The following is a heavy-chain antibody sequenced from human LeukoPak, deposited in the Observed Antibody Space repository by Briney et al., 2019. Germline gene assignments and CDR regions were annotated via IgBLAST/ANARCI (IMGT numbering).Heavy chain of an antibody. CDR1: GFTFSRHE. Sequence: GGSLRLPCGASGFTFSRHEMNWVRQAPGKGLEWVSYINSRGDTIYYADSVKGRFTISRDNARSSLFLQMNSPTAEDTAVYYCARENTRSAYYNLDVWGQGTTVIVSS. CDR2: INSRGDTI. CDR3: ARENTRSAYYNLDV. D-gene: IGHD1-26*01. V-gene: IGHV3-48*03. J-gene: IGHJ6*03.